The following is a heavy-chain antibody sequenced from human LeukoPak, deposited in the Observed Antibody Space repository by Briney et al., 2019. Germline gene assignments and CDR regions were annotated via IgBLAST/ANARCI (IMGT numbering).Heavy chain of an antibody. CDR2: ITPDGTYT. Sequence: GGSLRLSCVASGFTFSSYWMHWVRHAPGKGLVWVSRITPDGTYTSYADSVKGRFTISRDNAKNTLYLQMNSLRAEDTAVYFCTSNLYCSTSSCYTLDNWGQGTLVAVSP. J-gene: IGHJ4*02. D-gene: IGHD2-2*02. V-gene: IGHV3-74*01. CDR3: TSNLYCSTSSCYTLDN. CDR1: GFTFSSYW.